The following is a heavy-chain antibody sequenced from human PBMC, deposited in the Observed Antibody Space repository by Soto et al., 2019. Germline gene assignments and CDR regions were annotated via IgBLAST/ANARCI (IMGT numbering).Heavy chain of an antibody. V-gene: IGHV1-69*01. J-gene: IGHJ4*02. CDR1: GGTFSSYA. CDR2: IIPVLGTE. D-gene: IGHD3-22*01. Sequence: QVQLVQSGAEVKKPGSSVKVSCRASGGTFSSYAINWVRQAPGQGLEWMGGIIPVLGTEDYSQKFQGRVTITADESTSTAYTELSSLRSEDAAVYYCATGTAGDSSGYWVYWGQGTLVTVSS. CDR3: ATGTAGDSSGYWVY.